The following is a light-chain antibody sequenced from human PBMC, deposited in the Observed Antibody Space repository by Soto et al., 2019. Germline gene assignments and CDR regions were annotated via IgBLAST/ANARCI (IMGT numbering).Light chain of an antibody. CDR2: DVS. Sequence: QSALTQPVSVSGSPGQSTTISCTGTSSDVGGYNYVSWYQQHPGKAPKLMIYDVSNRPSGVSNRFSGSKSGNTASLTISGLHAEDEADYYCSSYTSSNTLVFGGGTKVTVL. CDR3: SSYTSSNTLV. CDR1: SSDVGGYNY. J-gene: IGLJ2*01. V-gene: IGLV2-14*01.